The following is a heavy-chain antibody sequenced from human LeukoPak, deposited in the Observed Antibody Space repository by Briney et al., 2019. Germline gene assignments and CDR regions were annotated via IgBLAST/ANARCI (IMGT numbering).Heavy chain of an antibody. D-gene: IGHD1-7*01. V-gene: IGHV3-23*01. CDR2: ISHSGTT. Sequence: PGRSLRLSCAASGFTFSSYAMHWVRQAPGKGLEWVSGISHSGTTYYADFVKGRFTISRDNSKNTLSLHMSSLRVEDTAIYYCSTKGWDYRDKWGQGTLVTVSS. J-gene: IGHJ4*02. CDR3: STKGWDYRDK. CDR1: GFTFSSYA.